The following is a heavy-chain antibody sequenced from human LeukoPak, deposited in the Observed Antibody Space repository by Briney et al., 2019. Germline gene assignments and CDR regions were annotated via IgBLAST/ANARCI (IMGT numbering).Heavy chain of an antibody. CDR3: ARGLPGPGLLWFGEPLLGY. V-gene: IGHV1-8*01. Sequence: ASVKVSCKASGYTFTSYDINWVRQATGQGLEWMGWMNPNSGNTGYAQKFQGRVTMTRNTSISTAYMELSSLRAEDTAVYYCARGLPGPGLLWFGEPLLGYWGQGTLVTVSS. CDR2: MNPNSGNT. CDR1: GYTFTSYD. D-gene: IGHD3-10*01. J-gene: IGHJ4*02.